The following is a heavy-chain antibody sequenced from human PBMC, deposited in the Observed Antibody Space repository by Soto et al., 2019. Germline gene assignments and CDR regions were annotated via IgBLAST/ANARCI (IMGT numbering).Heavy chain of an antibody. V-gene: IGHV4-34*01. CDR1: GGSFSGYY. Sequence: PSETLSLTCSMYGGSFSGYYWSCIRQPPGKGLEWIAEINHSGTTYHNPSLKSRVTISVDTSKKQLSLRLSSVTAADTAVYYCVRGLGSSLTLDAFGVWGQGTMVT. CDR3: VRGLGSSLTLDAFGV. D-gene: IGHD6-13*01. J-gene: IGHJ3*01. CDR2: INHSGTT.